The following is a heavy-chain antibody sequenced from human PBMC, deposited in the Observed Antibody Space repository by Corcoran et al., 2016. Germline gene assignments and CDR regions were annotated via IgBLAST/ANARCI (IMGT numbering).Heavy chain of an antibody. V-gene: IGHV5-51*01. CDR2: IHPADSDT. CDR1: GYSFTNYW. CDR3: AKVVFCSTSTCYASFDF. J-gene: IGHJ3*01. Sequence: EVQLVQSGAEVKKPGESLKISCKGSGYSFTNYWIGWVRQMPGKGLEWMGIIHPADSDTRYSPSFQGQVTISADKAISTAYVQWSSLKASDTAMYYCAKVVFCSTSTCYASFDFWGQGTMFTVSS. D-gene: IGHD2-2*01.